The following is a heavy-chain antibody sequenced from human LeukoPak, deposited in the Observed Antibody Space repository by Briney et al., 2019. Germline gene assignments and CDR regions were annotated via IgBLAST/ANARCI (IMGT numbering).Heavy chain of an antibody. D-gene: IGHD6-13*01. CDR3: ARHIAAAGISYYYYGMDV. CDR2: ISYDGSNK. CDR1: GFTFSSYG. Sequence: GGSLRLSCAASGFTFSSYGMHWVRQAPGKGLEGVAVISYDGSNKYYADSVKGRFTISRDNSKNTLYLQMNSLRAEDTAVYYCARHIAAAGISYYYYGMDVWGQGTTVTVSS. J-gene: IGHJ6*02. V-gene: IGHV3-30*03.